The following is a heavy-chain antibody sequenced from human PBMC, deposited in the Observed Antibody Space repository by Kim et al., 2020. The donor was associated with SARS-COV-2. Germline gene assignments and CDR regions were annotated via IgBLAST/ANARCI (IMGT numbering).Heavy chain of an antibody. V-gene: IGHV1-18*04. CDR2: ISAYNGNT. Sequence: ASVKVSCKASGYTFTSYGISWVRQAPGQGLEWMGWISAYNGNTNYAQKLQGRVTMTTDTSTSTAYMELRSLRSDDTAVYYCARDSFAATVKTAMVNPFDYWGQGTLVTVSS. D-gene: IGHD5-18*01. CDR1: GYTFTSYG. J-gene: IGHJ4*02. CDR3: ARDSFAATVKTAMVNPFDY.